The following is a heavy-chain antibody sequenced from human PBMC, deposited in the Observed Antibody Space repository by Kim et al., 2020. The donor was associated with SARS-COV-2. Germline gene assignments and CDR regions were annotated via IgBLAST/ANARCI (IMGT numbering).Heavy chain of an antibody. CDR3: AKDGYSGYDFDY. V-gene: IGHV3-23*01. Sequence: YDADAVKGRFTISRDNSKNTLYLQMNSLRAEDTAVYYCAKDGYSGYDFDYWGQGTLVTVSS. J-gene: IGHJ4*02. D-gene: IGHD5-12*01.